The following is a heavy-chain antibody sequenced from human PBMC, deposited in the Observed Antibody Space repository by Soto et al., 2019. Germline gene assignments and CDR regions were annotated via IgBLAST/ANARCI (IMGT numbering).Heavy chain of an antibody. D-gene: IGHD3-10*01. J-gene: IGHJ5*02. CDR3: ARHYYGSGTYFGSHWFDP. CDR1: GYTFTSYY. V-gene: IGHV1-46*01. Sequence: ASVKVSCKASGYTFTSYYMHWVRQAPGQGLEWMGIINPSGGSTSYAQKFQGRVTMTRDTSTSTVYMELSSVTAADTAVYYCARHYYGSGTYFGSHWFDPWGQGTLVTVSS. CDR2: INPSGGST.